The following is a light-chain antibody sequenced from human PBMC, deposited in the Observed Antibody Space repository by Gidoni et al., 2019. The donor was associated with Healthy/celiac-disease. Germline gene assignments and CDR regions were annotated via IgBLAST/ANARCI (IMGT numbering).Light chain of an antibody. CDR3: QQSYSLWYT. J-gene: IGKJ2*01. Sequence: DIQMTQSPSSLSASVGDRVTITCRASQSISSYLNWYQQKPGKAPKLLIYAASSLQSGVPSRFSGSGSGTDFTLTISSLQPEDFATYYCQQSYSLWYTFGQGTKLEIK. V-gene: IGKV1-39*01. CDR1: QSISSY. CDR2: AAS.